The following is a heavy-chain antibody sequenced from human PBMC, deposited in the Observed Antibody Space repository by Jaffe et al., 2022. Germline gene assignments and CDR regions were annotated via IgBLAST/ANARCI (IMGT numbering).Heavy chain of an antibody. D-gene: IGHD6-13*01. Sequence: QITLKESGPTLVKPTQTLTLTCTFSGFSLSTSGVGVGWIRQPPGKALEWLALIYWDDDKRYSPSLKSRLTITKDTSKNQVVLTMTNMDPVDTATYYCAHRNLRGIAAAGIAFDIWGQGTMVTVSS. J-gene: IGHJ3*02. CDR2: IYWDDDK. CDR1: GFSLSTSGVG. CDR3: AHRNLRGIAAAGIAFDI. V-gene: IGHV2-5*02.